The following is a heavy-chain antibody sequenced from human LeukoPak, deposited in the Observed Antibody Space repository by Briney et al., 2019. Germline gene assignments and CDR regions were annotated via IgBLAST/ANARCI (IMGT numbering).Heavy chain of an antibody. CDR3: ARRARVLLWFGESPYYFDY. V-gene: IGHV3-7*01. Sequence: GALMLSCAASGFTFSSYWMSWVRRAPGKGREWGANIKQDGSEKYYVDSVKGRFTISRDNAKNSLYLQMNSLRAEDTAVYYCARRARVLLWFGESPYYFDYWGQGTLVTVSS. CDR1: GFTFSSYW. J-gene: IGHJ4*02. CDR2: IKQDGSEK. D-gene: IGHD3-10*01.